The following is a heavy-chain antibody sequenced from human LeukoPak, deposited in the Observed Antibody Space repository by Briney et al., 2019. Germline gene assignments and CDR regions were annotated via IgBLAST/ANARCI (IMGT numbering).Heavy chain of an antibody. CDR2: IYYSGST. CDR3: ARGGLYDSSGYYFDY. D-gene: IGHD3-22*01. CDR1: GGSISSYY. V-gene: IGHV4-59*01. Sequence: PSETLSLTCTVSGGSISSYYWSWIRQPPGKGLEWIGYIYYSGSTNYNPSLKSRVTISVDTSKNQFSLKLSSVTAADTAVYYCARGGLYDSSGYYFDYWGQGTLVTVSS. J-gene: IGHJ4*02.